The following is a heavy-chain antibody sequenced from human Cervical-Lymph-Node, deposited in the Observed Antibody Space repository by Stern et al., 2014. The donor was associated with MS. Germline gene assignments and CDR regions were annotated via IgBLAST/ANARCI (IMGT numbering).Heavy chain of an antibody. CDR2: INWNGGST. J-gene: IGHJ6*02. CDR3: ARNGGATFYYGMDV. CDR1: GFTFDDYG. D-gene: IGHD1-26*01. Sequence: EVQLVESGGGVVRPGGSLRLSCAASGFTFDDYGMSWVPQGPGKGLEWVSGINWNGGSTAYADSVKGRFTISRDNAKKSLYLQMNSLRAEDTALYHCARNGGATFYYGMDVWGQGTTVTVSS. V-gene: IGHV3-20*01.